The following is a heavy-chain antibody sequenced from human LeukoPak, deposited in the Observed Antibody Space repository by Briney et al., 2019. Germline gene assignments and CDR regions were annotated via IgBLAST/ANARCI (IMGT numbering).Heavy chain of an antibody. CDR3: ARDPVEWELLLDY. CDR1: GFTFSNYW. V-gene: IGHV3-7*01. Sequence: GGSLRLSCAAPGFTFSNYWMGWVRQAPGKRPEWVANMNVDGSEKYYADSVKGRFSISRDNARNSVYLQMASLRVEDTAVYYCARDPVEWELLLDYWGQGTLVTVSS. D-gene: IGHD1-26*01. CDR2: MNVDGSEK. J-gene: IGHJ4*02.